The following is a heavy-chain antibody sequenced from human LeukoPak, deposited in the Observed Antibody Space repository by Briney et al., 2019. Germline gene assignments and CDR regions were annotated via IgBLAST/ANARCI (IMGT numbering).Heavy chain of an antibody. CDR3: ARVGRGYSFNVYYFDY. Sequence: PGGSLRLSCAASGFTFSGSWMSWVRQAPGKGLEWVANIKQDGSEKYYVDSVKGRFTISRDNAENSLFLQMNSLRAEDTAVYYCARVGRGYSFNVYYFDYWGQGTLVTVSS. CDR2: IKQDGSEK. J-gene: IGHJ4*02. D-gene: IGHD5-18*01. V-gene: IGHV3-7*01. CDR1: GFTFSGSW.